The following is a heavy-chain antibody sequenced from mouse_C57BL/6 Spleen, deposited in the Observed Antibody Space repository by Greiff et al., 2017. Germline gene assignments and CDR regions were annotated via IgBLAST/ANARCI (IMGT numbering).Heavy chain of an antibody. V-gene: IGHV1-64*01. CDR3: AREYNGSYYFDY. J-gene: IGHJ2*01. Sequence: QVQLQQPGAELVKPGASVKLSCKASGYTFTSYWMHWVKQRPGQGLEWIGMIHPNSGSTNYNEKFKSKATLTVDKSSSTAYMQLSSLTSEDSAVYYCAREYNGSYYFDYWGQGTTLTGSS. CDR1: GYTFTSYW. D-gene: IGHD1-1*01. CDR2: IHPNSGST.